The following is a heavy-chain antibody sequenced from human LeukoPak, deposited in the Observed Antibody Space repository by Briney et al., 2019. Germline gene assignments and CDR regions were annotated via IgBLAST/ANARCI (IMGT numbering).Heavy chain of an antibody. CDR3: ARGNNENYYDWFDP. J-gene: IGHJ5*02. D-gene: IGHD1-26*01. CDR1: GYSFTDYW. Sequence: GESLKISCQSSGYSFTDYWIVWVRQVPGKGLEWMGIIYPDDSDTIYSPSFQGQVTISADESISTAYLQWRSVKASDTAMYYCARGNNENYYDWFDPWGQGTLVTVSS. V-gene: IGHV5-51*01. CDR2: IYPDDSDT.